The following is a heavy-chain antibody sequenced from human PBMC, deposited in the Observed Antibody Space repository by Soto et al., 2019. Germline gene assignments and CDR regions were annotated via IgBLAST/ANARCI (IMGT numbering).Heavy chain of an antibody. J-gene: IGHJ6*02. CDR2: IYYSGST. V-gene: IGHV4-30-4*01. CDR1: GGSISSGDYY. D-gene: IGHD6-13*01. Sequence: SETLSLTCTVSGGSISSGDYYWSWIRQPPGKDLEWIGYIYYSGSTYYNPSLKSRVTISVDTSKNQFSLKLSSVTAADTAVYYCAREVRAAAGRDYYYYGMDVWGQGTTVTVSS. CDR3: AREVRAAAGRDYYYYGMDV.